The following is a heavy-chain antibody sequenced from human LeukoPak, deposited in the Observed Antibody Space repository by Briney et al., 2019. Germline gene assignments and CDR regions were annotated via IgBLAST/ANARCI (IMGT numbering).Heavy chain of an antibody. Sequence: SETLSLTCAVYGGSFSGYYWSWLRQPPGKGLEWIGEINHCGSTNYNPSLKSRVTISVDTSKNQFSLKLSSVTAADTAVYYCASMRGYCSGGSCYSPDAFDIWGQGTMVTVSS. D-gene: IGHD2-15*01. V-gene: IGHV4-34*01. J-gene: IGHJ3*02. CDR3: ASMRGYCSGGSCYSPDAFDI. CDR1: GGSFSGYY. CDR2: INHCGST.